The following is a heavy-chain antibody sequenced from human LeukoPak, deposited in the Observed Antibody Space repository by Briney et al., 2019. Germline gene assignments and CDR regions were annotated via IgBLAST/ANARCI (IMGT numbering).Heavy chain of an antibody. J-gene: IGHJ4*02. D-gene: IGHD2-2*01. V-gene: IGHV3-11*04. CDR1: GFTFSDYY. CDR3: ARALGYCSSTSWGSGSCYSYYFDY. CDR2: ISSSGSTI. Sequence: PGGSLRLSCAASGFTFSDYYMSWIRQAPGKGLEWVSYISSSGSTIYYADSVKGRFTISRDNAKNSLYLQMNSLRAEDTAVYYCARALGYCSSTSWGSGSCYSYYFDYWGQGTLVTVSS.